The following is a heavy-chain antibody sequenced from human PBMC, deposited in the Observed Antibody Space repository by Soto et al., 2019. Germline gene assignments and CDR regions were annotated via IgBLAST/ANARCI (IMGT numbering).Heavy chain of an antibody. CDR3: ARGYYYSSGKLDY. Sequence: SETLSLTCTVSGGSISSSNYYWGWIRQPPGKGLEWIGSIYYSGTTYYNPSLKSRVTISVDTSKNQFSLKLSSVTAADTAVYYCARGYYYSSGKLDYWGQGPLVTVSS. V-gene: IGHV4-39*01. D-gene: IGHD3-10*01. CDR2: IYYSGTT. J-gene: IGHJ4*02. CDR1: GGSISSSNYY.